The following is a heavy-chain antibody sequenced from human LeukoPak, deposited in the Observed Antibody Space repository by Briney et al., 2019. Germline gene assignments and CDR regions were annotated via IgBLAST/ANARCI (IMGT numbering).Heavy chain of an antibody. Sequence: PGGSLRLSCAASGFTLSSFGMNWVRQAPGKGLEWVSYIGTTTSTIYYADSVKGRFTISRDNAKNSLYLQMNSLRAEDTAVYYCARGLPGYYYGSGSPMDAFDIWGQGTMVTVSS. CDR1: GFTLSSFG. CDR2: IGTTTSTI. V-gene: IGHV3-48*04. D-gene: IGHD3-10*01. J-gene: IGHJ3*02. CDR3: ARGLPGYYYGSGSPMDAFDI.